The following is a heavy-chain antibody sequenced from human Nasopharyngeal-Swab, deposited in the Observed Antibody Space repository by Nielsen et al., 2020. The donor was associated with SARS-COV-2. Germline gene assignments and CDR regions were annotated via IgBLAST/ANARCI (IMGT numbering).Heavy chain of an antibody. D-gene: IGHD6-6*01. CDR2: IYYSGST. V-gene: IGHV4-39*07. J-gene: IGHJ4*02. CDR3: ASEGLYSSSLAY. Sequence: WSRQRPGKGLEWIGSIYYSGSTYYNPSLKSRVTISVDTSKNQFSLKLSSVTAADTAVYYCASEGLYSSSLAYWGQGTLVTVSS.